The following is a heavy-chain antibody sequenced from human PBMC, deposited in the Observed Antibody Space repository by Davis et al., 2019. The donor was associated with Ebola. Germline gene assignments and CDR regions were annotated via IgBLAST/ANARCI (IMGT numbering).Heavy chain of an antibody. CDR3: ARTDRFCSGGSCYSGDDFDY. V-gene: IGHV4-61*08. CDR1: GGSISSGGYS. CDR2: VYSSGGT. Sequence: GSLRLSCAVSGGSISSGGYSWSWLRQPPGKGLEWIGYVYSSGGTEYTPSLKSRVTMSVDTSKSQFSLKLSAVTAADTAVYYCARTDRFCSGGSCYSGDDFDYWGQGILVTVSS. J-gene: IGHJ4*02. D-gene: IGHD2-15*01.